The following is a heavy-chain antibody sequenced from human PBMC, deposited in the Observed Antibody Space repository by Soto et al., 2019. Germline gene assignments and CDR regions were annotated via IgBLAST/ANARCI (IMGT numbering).Heavy chain of an antibody. CDR2: IIPIFGTA. CDR1: GGTFSSYA. D-gene: IGHD6-19*01. J-gene: IGHJ4*02. Sequence: SVKVPCKASGGTFSSYAISWVRQAPGQGLEWMGGIIPIFGTANYAQKFQGRVTITADKSTSTAYMELSSLRSEDTAVYYCARSPYRYSSGWYSAYWGQGTLVTVSS. CDR3: ARSPYRYSSGWYSAY. V-gene: IGHV1-69*06.